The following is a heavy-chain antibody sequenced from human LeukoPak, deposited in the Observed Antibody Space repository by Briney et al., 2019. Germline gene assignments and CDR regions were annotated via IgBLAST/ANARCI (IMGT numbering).Heavy chain of an antibody. CDR1: GGSVSSGSYY. J-gene: IGHJ3*02. CDR3: AREENGWNGSDDAFDI. Sequence: ETLSLTCTVSGGSVSSGSYYWSWIRQPPGKGLEWIGYIYYSGSTNYNPSLKSRVTISVDTSKNQFSLKLSSVTAADTAVYYCAREENGWNGSDDAFDIWGQGTMVTVSS. V-gene: IGHV4-61*01. D-gene: IGHD1-1*01. CDR2: IYYSGST.